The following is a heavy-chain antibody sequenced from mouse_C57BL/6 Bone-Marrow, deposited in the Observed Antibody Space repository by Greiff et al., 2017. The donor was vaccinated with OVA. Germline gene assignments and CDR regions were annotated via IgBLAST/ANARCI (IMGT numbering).Heavy chain of an antibody. V-gene: IGHV1-69*01. D-gene: IGHD1-1*01. J-gene: IGHJ2*01. CDR3: ARGYYGSSLDY. CDR2: IDPSDSYT. Sequence: QVQLQQPGAELVMPGASVKLSCKASGYTFTSYWMHWVKQRPGQGLEWIGEIDPSDSYTNYNQKFKGKSTVTVDKSSSTAYMQLSSLTSEDSAVYYCARGYYGSSLDYWGQGTTLTVSS. CDR1: GYTFTSYW.